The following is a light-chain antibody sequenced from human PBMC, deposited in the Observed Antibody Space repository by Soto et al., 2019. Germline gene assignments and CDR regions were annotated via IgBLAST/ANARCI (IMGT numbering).Light chain of an antibody. CDR1: QGISSY. CDR2: AAS. Sequence: DIQSTQSPSFLSASVGDRFTITCRASQGISSYLAWYQQKPGKAPKLLIYAASTLQSGVPSRFSGSGSGTEFTLTISSLQPEDFATYYCQQLNSYPRFTFGPGTKVDIK. V-gene: IGKV1-9*01. CDR3: QQLNSYPRFT. J-gene: IGKJ3*01.